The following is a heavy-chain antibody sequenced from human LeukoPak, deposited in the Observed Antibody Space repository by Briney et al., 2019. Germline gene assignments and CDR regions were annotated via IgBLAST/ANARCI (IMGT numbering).Heavy chain of an antibody. CDR2: IYTSGTT. V-gene: IGHV4-4*07. J-gene: IGHJ4*02. Sequence: SETLSLTCTVSGGSISSYYWSWIRQPAGKGLEWIGRIYTSGTTHYNPSLKSRVTMSVDTSKNQFYLKLSSLTAADTAVYYCARRDDSSGYHKIFDYWGPGTLVTVSS. CDR3: ARRDDSSGYHKIFDY. CDR1: GGSISSYY. D-gene: IGHD3-22*01.